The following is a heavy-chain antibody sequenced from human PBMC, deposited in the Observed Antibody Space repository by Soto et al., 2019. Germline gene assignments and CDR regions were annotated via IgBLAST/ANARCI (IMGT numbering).Heavy chain of an antibody. CDR2: ISGSGDST. CDR3: AKAGKGETSGWLRFRVDDN. V-gene: IGHV3-23*01. D-gene: IGHD6-19*01. Sequence: EVQLLESGGGLVQPRGSLRLSCAASGFTFSNHAMSWVRQAPGKGLEWVSGISGSGDSTFYADSVQGRFTISRDHSKNTLYLQMNSLRAEDTAVYYCAKAGKGETSGWLRFRVDDNWGQGTLVTVSS. J-gene: IGHJ4*02. CDR1: GFTFSNHA.